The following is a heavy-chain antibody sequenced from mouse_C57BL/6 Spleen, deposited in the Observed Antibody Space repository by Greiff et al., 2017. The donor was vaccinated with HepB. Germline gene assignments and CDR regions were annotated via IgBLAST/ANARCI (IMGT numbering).Heavy chain of an antibody. D-gene: IGHD1-1*01. V-gene: IGHV1-81*01. CDR1: GYTFTSYG. CDR3: ARRRAITTVVRYFDV. Sequence: VQLQQSGAELARPGASVKLSCKASGYTFTSYGISWVKQRTGQGLEWIGEIYPRSGNTYYNEKFKGKATLTADKSSSTAYMELRSLTSEDSAVYFCARRRAITTVVRYFDVWGTGTTVTVSS. J-gene: IGHJ1*03. CDR2: IYPRSGNT.